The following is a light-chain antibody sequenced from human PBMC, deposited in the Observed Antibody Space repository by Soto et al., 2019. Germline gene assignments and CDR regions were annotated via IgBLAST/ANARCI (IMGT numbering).Light chain of an antibody. CDR3: QQYHTVPYT. V-gene: IGKV1-5*01. J-gene: IGKJ2*01. Sequence: DIQMTQSPSTLSTSVGDRVTISCRASQNINNWLAWYHQKPGKAPRLLIYDAFSLESGVPSRFSFDGSGREFPLPVSSLQPVDRATYFCQQYHTVPYTFGQGTKLDIK. CDR2: DAF. CDR1: QNINNW.